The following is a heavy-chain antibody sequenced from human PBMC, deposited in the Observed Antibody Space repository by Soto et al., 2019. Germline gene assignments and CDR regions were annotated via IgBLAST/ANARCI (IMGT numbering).Heavy chain of an antibody. V-gene: IGHV3-30*09. CDR1: GFTFSSYA. J-gene: IGHJ6*02. CDR2: ISYDGSNK. Sequence: GGSLRLSCAASGFTFSSYAMHWVRQAPGKGLEWVAVISYDGSNKYYADSVKGRFAISRDNSKNTLYLQMNSLRAEDTAVYYCATPIGGSGIVYSYGMDVWGQGTTVTVS. CDR3: ATPIGGSGIVYSYGMDV. D-gene: IGHD3-10*01.